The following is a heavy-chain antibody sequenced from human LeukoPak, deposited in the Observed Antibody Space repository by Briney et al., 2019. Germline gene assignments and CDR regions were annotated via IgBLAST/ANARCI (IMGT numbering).Heavy chain of an antibody. Sequence: ASVTVSCKASGYTFTSYGISWVRQAPGPGLEWMGWISAYNGNTNYAQKLQGRVTMTTDTSTSTAYMELRSLRSDDTAVYYCAREGTVEMAKDYWGQGTLVTVSS. J-gene: IGHJ4*02. CDR1: GYTFTSYG. V-gene: IGHV1-18*01. D-gene: IGHD5-24*01. CDR3: AREGTVEMAKDY. CDR2: ISAYNGNT.